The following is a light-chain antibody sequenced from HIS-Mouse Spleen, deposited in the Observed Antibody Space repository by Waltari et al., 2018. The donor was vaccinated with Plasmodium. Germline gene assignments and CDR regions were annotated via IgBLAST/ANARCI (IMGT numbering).Light chain of an antibody. J-gene: IGKJ2*01. V-gene: IGKV3D-7*01. CDR2: GAS. Sequence: ELVMTQSPATLSLSPGERATLSGRASQSVSSSYLSWYQQKPGQAPRLLIYGASTRATGIPARFSGSGSGTDFTLTISSLQPEDFAVYYCQQDYNLPYTFGQGTKLEIK. CDR1: QSVSSSY. CDR3: QQDYNLPYT.